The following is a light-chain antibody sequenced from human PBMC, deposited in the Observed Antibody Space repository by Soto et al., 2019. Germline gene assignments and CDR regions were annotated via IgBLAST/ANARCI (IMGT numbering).Light chain of an antibody. CDR2: DAS. Sequence: EIVMTQSPATLSVSPRERATLSCRASQRISSNLAWYQQKPGQAPRLLIYDASNRAAGVPARFSGSGSGTDFTLTIRSLEPEDFAVYFCQQRSSWPPITFGQGTRLE. V-gene: IGKV3-11*01. J-gene: IGKJ5*01. CDR3: QQRSSWPPIT. CDR1: QRISSN.